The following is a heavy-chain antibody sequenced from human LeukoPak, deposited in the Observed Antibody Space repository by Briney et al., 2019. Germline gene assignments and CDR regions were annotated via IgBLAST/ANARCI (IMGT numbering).Heavy chain of an antibody. CDR2: ISSSSSTI. CDR3: ARNPIDY. CDR1: GFTFSSYE. Sequence: GGSLRLSYAASGFTFSSYEMNWVRQAPGKGLEWVSYISSSSSTIYYTDSVKGRFTISRDNAKNSLYLQMNSLRAEDTAVYYCARNPIDYWGQGTLVTVSS. V-gene: IGHV3-48*01. J-gene: IGHJ4*02.